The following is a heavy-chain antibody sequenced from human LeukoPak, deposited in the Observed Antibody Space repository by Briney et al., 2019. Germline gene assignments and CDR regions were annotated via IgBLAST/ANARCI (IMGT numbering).Heavy chain of an antibody. J-gene: IGHJ3*02. V-gene: IGHV4-59*01. Sequence: SETLSLPCSVSGHFISNYYWNWLRHPPEKGLEWIGYTRYSGSNNFSPFLKGRVTISEDTPKNHCSLRLSSVTAADTAVYHCAKWAQAQNAFHIWGQGTMVTVSS. CDR1: GHFISNYY. CDR2: TRYSGSN. D-gene: IGHD2-8*01. CDR3: AKWAQAQNAFHI.